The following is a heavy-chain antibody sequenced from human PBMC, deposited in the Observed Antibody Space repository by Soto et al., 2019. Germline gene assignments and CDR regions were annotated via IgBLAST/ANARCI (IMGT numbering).Heavy chain of an antibody. CDR1: GFIFSNYA. Sequence: QEQLVESGGGVVQPGRSLRLSCVASGFIFSNYAVHWVRQAPGQGLEWVAVISYDGNNIYYADSVKGRFAISRDNSRNTLSLEMHSLTVDDTAVYYCARRTPGPWGQGTLVTVSS. CDR3: ARRTPGP. V-gene: IGHV3-30*09. CDR2: ISYDGNNI. J-gene: IGHJ5*02.